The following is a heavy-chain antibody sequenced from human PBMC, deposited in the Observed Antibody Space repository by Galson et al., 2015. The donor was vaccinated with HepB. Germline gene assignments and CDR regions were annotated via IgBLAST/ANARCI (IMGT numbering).Heavy chain of an antibody. CDR2: ISTSSDYT. V-gene: IGHV3-11*06. J-gene: IGHJ4*02. D-gene: IGHD2-21*01. Sequence: SLRLSCAASGFRFSDYYMAWIRQAPGKGLEWISYISTSSDYTNYADSVKGRFTISRDNAQNSLFLQMNTLRVEDTAVYYCARDLRPHCGTRCYLTFDYWGQGILGTVSS. CDR1: GFRFSDYY. CDR3: ARDLRPHCGTRCYLTFDY.